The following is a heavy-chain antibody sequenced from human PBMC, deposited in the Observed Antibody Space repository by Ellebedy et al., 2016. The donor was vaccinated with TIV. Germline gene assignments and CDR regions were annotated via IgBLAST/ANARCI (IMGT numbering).Heavy chain of an antibody. CDR2: ISADNRNR. CDR3: ARDSEEAVQDY. CDR1: GYTFNSYG. Sequence: ASVKVSXXASGYTFNSYGISWVRQAPGQGLEWMGWISADNRNRNYAQKLQGRVTMTTDTSTSTAYMELRSLRSDDTAVYYCARDSEEAVQDYWGQGTLVTVSS. J-gene: IGHJ4*02. D-gene: IGHD2-15*01. V-gene: IGHV1-18*01.